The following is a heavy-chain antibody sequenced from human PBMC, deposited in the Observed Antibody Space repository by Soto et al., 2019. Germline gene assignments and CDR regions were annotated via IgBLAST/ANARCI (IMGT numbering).Heavy chain of an antibody. CDR3: AREKRTYGAIAFDI. Sequence: PSETLSLTCTVSGGSISSSSYYWGWILQPPGKGLEWIGYIYYSGSTYYNPSLKSRVTISVDTSKNQFSLKLSSVTAADTAVYYCAREKRTYGAIAFDIWGQGTMVTVSS. V-gene: IGHV4-39*07. CDR1: GGSISSSSYY. D-gene: IGHD4-17*01. J-gene: IGHJ3*02. CDR2: IYYSGST.